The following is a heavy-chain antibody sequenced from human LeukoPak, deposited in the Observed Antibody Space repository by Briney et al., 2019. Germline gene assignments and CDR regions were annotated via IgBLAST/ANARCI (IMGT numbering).Heavy chain of an antibody. J-gene: IGHJ4*02. D-gene: IGHD6-13*01. CDR1: GYTFTGYY. CDR2: INPNSGGT. V-gene: IGHV1-2*02. CDR3: ARIYIAAAGNDY. Sequence: ASVKVSCKASGYTFTGYYMHWVRQAPGQGLEWMGWINPNSGGTNYAQKFQGRVTMTRDTSISTAYMELSRLRSDDTAVYYCARIYIAAAGNDYWGQGTLVTVSS.